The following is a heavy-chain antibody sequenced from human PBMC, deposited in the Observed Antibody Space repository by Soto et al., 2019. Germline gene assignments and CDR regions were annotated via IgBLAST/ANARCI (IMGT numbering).Heavy chain of an antibody. D-gene: IGHD3-10*01. CDR1: GFTFNDFG. CDR3: ARGDAGDY. J-gene: IGHJ4*02. V-gene: IGHV3-20*04. Sequence: DVQLVESGGGVVRPGASLRLSCSTSGFTFNDFGMSWVRQAPGKGLEWVSGTNWNDGSVGYADSVKGRFTISRDNAKNSLYLQMNSLTVEDTALYYCARGDAGDYWGQGTLVTVSS. CDR2: TNWNDGSV.